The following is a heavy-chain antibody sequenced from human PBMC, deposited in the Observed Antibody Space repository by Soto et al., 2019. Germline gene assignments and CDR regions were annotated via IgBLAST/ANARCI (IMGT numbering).Heavy chain of an antibody. D-gene: IGHD2-2*01. CDR3: AREDSIIIPAVSDF. J-gene: IGHJ4*02. CDR1: GFAFNNYG. CDR2: ISKSDYT. Sequence: GGSLRLSCTVSGFAFNNYGINWVRQAPGKGLEWVSSISKSDYTYYSDSVKGRFTISRDSAKNSVSLQMNTLRVEYTAVYYCAREDSIIIPAVSDFWGQGTLVTVSS. V-gene: IGHV3-21*01.